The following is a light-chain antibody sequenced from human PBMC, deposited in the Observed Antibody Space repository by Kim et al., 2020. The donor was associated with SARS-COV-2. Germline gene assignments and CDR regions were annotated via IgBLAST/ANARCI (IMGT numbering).Light chain of an antibody. J-gene: IGKJ1*01. V-gene: IGKV1-27*01. CDR3: QKYNSAPWT. CDR2: AAS. CDR1: QDIANY. Sequence: FVGDRVTITCRASQDIANYLAWYQQKPGKVPQVLIYAASNLQTGVPSRFSGSGSGTEFTLTIGSLQTEDVATYYCQKYNSAPWTFGPGTKVDIK.